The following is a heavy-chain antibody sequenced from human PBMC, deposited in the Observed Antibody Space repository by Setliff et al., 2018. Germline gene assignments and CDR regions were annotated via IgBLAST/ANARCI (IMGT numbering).Heavy chain of an antibody. CDR3: ARGRGFSGLESTVDFFEY. D-gene: IGHD6-19*01. CDR1: GYRFNTHD. CDR2: MNPNNDDT. V-gene: IGHV1-8*01. J-gene: IGHJ4*02. Sequence: ASVKVSCKASGYRFNTHDINWVRQAPGQGLEWMGWMNPNNDDTGSAHKFQDRVTMTVNRAISTAYLELSGLTPDDTAVYFSARGRGFSGLESTVDFFEYWGPGTPVTVSS.